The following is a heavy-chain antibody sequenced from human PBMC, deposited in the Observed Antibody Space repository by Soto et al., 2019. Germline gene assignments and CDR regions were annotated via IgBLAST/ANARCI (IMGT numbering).Heavy chain of an antibody. CDR1: CYTFTSYG. CDR2: ISAYNGNT. D-gene: IGHD5-12*01. CDR3: ARDSGDRVAKFDY. Sequence: GASVKVSCKACCYTFTSYGISLLRHSPGQGLEWMGWISAYNGNTNYAQKLQGRVTMTTDTSTSTAYMELRSLRSDDTAVYYCARDSGDRVAKFDYWGQGTLVTVSS. J-gene: IGHJ4*02. V-gene: IGHV1-18*01.